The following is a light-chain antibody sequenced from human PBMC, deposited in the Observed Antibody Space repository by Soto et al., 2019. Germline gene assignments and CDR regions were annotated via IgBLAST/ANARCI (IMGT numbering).Light chain of an antibody. J-gene: IGKJ4*01. CDR2: GAS. CDR3: QQYGSVPLT. CDR1: ESVSTSY. V-gene: IGKV3-20*01. Sequence: PGARATLSCRASESVSTSYLAWYQQKPGQAPRLLIYGASSRATGIPDRFSGSGSGADFALTISRLEPEDFAVYYCQQYGSVPLTFGGGTKVEIK.